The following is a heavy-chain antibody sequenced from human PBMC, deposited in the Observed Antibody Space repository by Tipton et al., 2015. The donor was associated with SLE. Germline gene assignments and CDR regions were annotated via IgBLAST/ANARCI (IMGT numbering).Heavy chain of an antibody. J-gene: IGHJ3*02. CDR2: IYYSGST. CDR3: AREQWKGAFDI. D-gene: IGHD6-19*01. Sequence: TLSLTCAVYGGSFSSSSYYWGWIRQPPGKGLEWIGSIYYSGSTYYNPSLKSRVTISVDTSKNQFSLKLSSVTAADTAVYYCAREQWKGAFDIWGQGTMVTVSS. V-gene: IGHV4-39*07. CDR1: GGSFSSSSYY.